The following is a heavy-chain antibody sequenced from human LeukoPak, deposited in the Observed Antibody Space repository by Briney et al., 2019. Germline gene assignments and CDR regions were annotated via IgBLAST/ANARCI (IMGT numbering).Heavy chain of an antibody. CDR3: ARTHSSSFDY. J-gene: IGHJ4*02. D-gene: IGHD6-6*01. V-gene: IGHV4-59*08. CDR2: IYYSGST. CDR1: GGSISSYY. Sequence: SETLSLTCTVSGGSISSYYWSWIRQPPGKGLEWIGYIYYSGSTNYNPSLKSRVTISVDTSKNQFSLKLSSVTAADTAVYYCARTHSSSFDYWGQGTLVTVSS.